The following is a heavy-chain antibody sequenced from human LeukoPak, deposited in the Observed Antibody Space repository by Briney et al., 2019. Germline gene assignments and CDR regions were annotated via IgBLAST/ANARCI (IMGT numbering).Heavy chain of an antibody. J-gene: IGHJ4*02. V-gene: IGHV3-23*01. CDR2: ISGSGGST. CDR1: GFTFSSYA. CDR3: AKDSGMTTVTTN. Sequence: GGSLRLSCAASGFTFSSYAMSWVRQAPGEGLEWVSAISGSGGSTYYADSVKGRFTISRDNSKNTLYLQMNSLRAEDTAVYYCAKDSGMTTVTTNWGQGTLVTVSS. D-gene: IGHD4-17*01.